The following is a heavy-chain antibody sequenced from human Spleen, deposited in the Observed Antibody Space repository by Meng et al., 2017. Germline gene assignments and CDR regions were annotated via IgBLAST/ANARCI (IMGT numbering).Heavy chain of an antibody. Sequence: SVMVSCKAPGGIFSNSVVGWGRQAPGQGREWRGGINGVFGTTNYAQKFQGRVTIITDEATSTVYMELTRLTSEDTAVYFCARKAGNCISTTCYSLDYWGQGTLVTVSS. CDR1: GGIFSNSV. CDR3: ARKAGNCISTTCYSLDY. CDR2: INGVFGTT. D-gene: IGHD2-2*01. J-gene: IGHJ4*02. V-gene: IGHV1-69*05.